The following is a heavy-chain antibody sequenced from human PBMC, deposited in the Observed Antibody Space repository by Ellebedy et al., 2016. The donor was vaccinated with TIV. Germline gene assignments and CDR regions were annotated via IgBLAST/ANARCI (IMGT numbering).Heavy chain of an antibody. J-gene: IGHJ3*02. CDR2: ISTYSGNT. V-gene: IGHV1-18*01. Sequence: AASVKVSCKTSGYTFGRHGLNWVRQAAGQGLEWMGWISTYSGNTKYAQKFQGRVTMTTDTSTGTAYMELRSLTSDDTAVYYCAREADSDALDIWGQGTMVIVSS. CDR1: GYTFGRHG. CDR3: AREADSDALDI. D-gene: IGHD2-15*01.